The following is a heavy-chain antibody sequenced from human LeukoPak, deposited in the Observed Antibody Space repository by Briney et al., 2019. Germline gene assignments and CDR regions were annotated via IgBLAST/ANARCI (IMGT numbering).Heavy chain of an antibody. J-gene: IGHJ3*02. Sequence: GGSLRLSCAASGFTVSSNYMSWVRQAPGKGLEWASVIYSGGSTYYADSVKGRFTISRDNSKNTLYLQMNSLRAEDTAVYYCARDGGYCSGGSCYGGAFDIWGQGTMVTVSS. V-gene: IGHV3-53*01. CDR1: GFTVSSNY. CDR3: ARDGGYCSGGSCYGGAFDI. D-gene: IGHD2-15*01. CDR2: IYSGGST.